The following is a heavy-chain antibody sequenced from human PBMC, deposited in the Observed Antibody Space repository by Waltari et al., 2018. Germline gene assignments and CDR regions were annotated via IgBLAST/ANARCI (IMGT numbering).Heavy chain of an antibody. CDR3: ARDRGRGLYLDS. V-gene: IGHV4-4*02. Sequence: QLQESGPGLVKPSGNLSLPCGVSGDSMSSPYSWSWVRQPPGEGLEWIGQVRGDGRTNYNPSFASRVTVSLDTYNNQFSLMVTSATAADTAVYYCARDRGRGLYLDSWGPGTLVTVSP. J-gene: IGHJ4*02. CDR1: GDSMSSPYS. D-gene: IGHD2-15*01. CDR2: VRGDGRT.